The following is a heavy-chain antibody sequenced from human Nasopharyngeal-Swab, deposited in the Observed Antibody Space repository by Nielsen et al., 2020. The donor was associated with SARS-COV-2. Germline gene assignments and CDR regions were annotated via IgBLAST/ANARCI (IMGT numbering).Heavy chain of an antibody. V-gene: IGHV4-34*01. CDR3: ARDRASYYYYGMDV. J-gene: IGHJ6*02. CDR2: INHSGST. Sequence: WIRQPPGKGLEWIGEINHSGSTNYNPSLKSRVTISVGTSKNQFSLKLSSVTAADTAVYYCARDRASYYYYGMDVWGQGTTVTVSS.